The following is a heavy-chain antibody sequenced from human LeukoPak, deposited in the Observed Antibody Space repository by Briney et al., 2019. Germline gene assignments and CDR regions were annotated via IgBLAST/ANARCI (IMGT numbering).Heavy chain of an antibody. Sequence: GGSLRLSCAASGFTFTSYGMHWVRQAPGKGLEWVALITYDGYYKYYSDSVKGRFTISSDTSKNTLYLQMNSLRAEDTAVYYCARHFDNGDYKKTFDIWGQGTMVTVSS. V-gene: IGHV3-30*03. D-gene: IGHD4-17*01. CDR1: GFTFTSYG. CDR3: ARHFDNGDYKKTFDI. J-gene: IGHJ3*02. CDR2: ITYDGYYK.